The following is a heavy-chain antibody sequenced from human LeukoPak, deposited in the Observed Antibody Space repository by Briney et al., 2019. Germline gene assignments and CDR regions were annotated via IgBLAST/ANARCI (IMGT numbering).Heavy chain of an antibody. CDR3: AKDRIFLEQLSFNY. J-gene: IGHJ4*02. V-gene: IGHV3-23*01. CDR1: GFTFSSYA. Sequence: GGSLRLSCAASGFTFSSYAMSWVRQAPGKGLEWVSAISGSGGSTYYADSVKGRFTISRDNSKSTLYLQVNSLRAEDTAVYYCAKDRIFLEQLSFNYWGQGTLVTVSS. CDR2: ISGSGGST. D-gene: IGHD5-18*01.